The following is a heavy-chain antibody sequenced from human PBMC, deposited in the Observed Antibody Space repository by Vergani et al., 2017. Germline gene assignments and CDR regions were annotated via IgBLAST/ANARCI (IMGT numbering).Heavy chain of an antibody. V-gene: IGHV4-59*01. J-gene: IGHJ6*03. CDR1: GGSLSSYY. CDR2: IYYSGST. D-gene: IGHD2-15*01. CDR3: ARQVGVVAATYYYYYMDV. Sequence: QVQLQESGPGLVKPSETLSLTCTVSGGSLSSYYWSWIRQPPGKGLEWIGYIYYSGSTNYNPSLKSRVTISVDTSKNQFSLKLSSVTAADTAVYYCARQVGVVAATYYYYYMDVWGKGTTVTVSS.